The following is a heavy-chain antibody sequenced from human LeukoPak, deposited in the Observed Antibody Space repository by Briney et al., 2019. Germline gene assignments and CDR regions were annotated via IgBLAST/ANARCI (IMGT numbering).Heavy chain of an antibody. CDR1: GFTFSTHW. D-gene: IGHD4-17*01. Sequence: PGGSLRLSCAASGFTFSTHWMHWVRQAPGKGLVLVSRITTDVKSTSYADSVKGRFTISRDNAKNMLYLQLNSLRAEDSAVYYCARAPYDDYYFDYWGQGTLVTVSS. CDR2: ITTDVKST. V-gene: IGHV3-74*01. J-gene: IGHJ4*02. CDR3: ARAPYDDYYFDY.